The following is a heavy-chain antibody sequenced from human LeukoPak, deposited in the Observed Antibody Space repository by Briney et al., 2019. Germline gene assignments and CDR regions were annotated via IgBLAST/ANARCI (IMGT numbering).Heavy chain of an antibody. CDR1: GGSISSYY. Sequence: PSETLSLTCTVSGGSISSYYWSWIRQPAGKGLEWIGRIYTSGSTNYDPSLKSRVTMSVDTSKNQFSLKLSSVTAADTAVYYCARVLHNRNYDGSTYYGYWGQGTLVTVSS. CDR2: IYTSGST. V-gene: IGHV4-4*07. CDR3: ARVLHNRNYDGSTYYGY. D-gene: IGHD3-22*01. J-gene: IGHJ4*02.